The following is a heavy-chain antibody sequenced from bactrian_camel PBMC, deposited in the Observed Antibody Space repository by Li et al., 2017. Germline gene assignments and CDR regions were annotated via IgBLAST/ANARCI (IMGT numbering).Heavy chain of an antibody. J-gene: IGHJ4*01. Sequence: QLVESGGGSVQTGGSLRLSCALSLNPTSDYCLAWLRQAPGKEREGVATFYTGGGAAYYAASVKGRFTISKDSAKNTTFLQMNSLKPEDTAMYYCAADGSRYFCDGTAYRAYEYSNKGQGTQVTVS. CDR2: FYTGGGAA. CDR3: AADGSRYFCDGTAYRAYEYSN. CDR1: LNPTSDYC. D-gene: IGHD7*01. V-gene: IGHV3S1*01.